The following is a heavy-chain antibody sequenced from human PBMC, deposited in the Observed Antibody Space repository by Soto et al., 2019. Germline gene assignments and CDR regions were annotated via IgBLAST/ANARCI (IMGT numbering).Heavy chain of an antibody. CDR2: IYHSGST. J-gene: IGHJ5*02. D-gene: IGHD4-17*01. V-gene: IGHV4-38-2*01. Sequence: PAETLSLTGAVSVYSISSGYYWGCIRQTPGKGLEWIASIYHSGSTYYNPSLKSRVTISVDTSKNQFSLKLTSVTAADTAVYYCARGAATVTPGWFDPWGQGIMVTVSS. CDR1: VYSISSGYY. CDR3: ARGAATVTPGWFDP.